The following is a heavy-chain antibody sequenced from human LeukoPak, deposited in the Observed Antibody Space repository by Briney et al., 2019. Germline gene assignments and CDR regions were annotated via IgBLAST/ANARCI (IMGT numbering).Heavy chain of an antibody. CDR3: ARAYCSSTSCPLDY. J-gene: IGHJ4*02. V-gene: IGHV1-69*06. Sequence: SVKVSCKASGGTFSSYAISWVRQAPGQGLDWMGGIIPIFGTANYAQKFQGRVTITADKSTSTAYMELSSLRSEDTAVYYCARAYCSSTSCPLDYWGQGTLVTVSS. CDR2: IIPIFGTA. CDR1: GGTFSSYA. D-gene: IGHD2-2*01.